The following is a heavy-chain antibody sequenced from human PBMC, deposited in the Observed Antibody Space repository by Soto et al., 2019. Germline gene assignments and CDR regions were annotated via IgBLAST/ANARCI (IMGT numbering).Heavy chain of an antibody. V-gene: IGHV1-69*04. CDR1: GYTFTSYG. Sequence: SVKVSCKASGYTFTSYGISWVRQAPGQGLEWMGRIIPILGIANYAQKFQGRVTITADKSTSTAYMELSRLRSEDTAVYYCASYDCSSTSCLTNYYMDVWGKGTTVTVSS. CDR3: ASYDCSSTSCLTNYYMDV. J-gene: IGHJ6*03. D-gene: IGHD2-2*01. CDR2: IIPILGIA.